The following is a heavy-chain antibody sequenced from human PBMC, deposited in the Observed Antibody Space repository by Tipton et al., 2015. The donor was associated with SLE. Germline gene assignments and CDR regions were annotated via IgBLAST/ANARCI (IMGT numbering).Heavy chain of an antibody. CDR3: ARDYYDPSGPWYSDI. D-gene: IGHD3-22*01. V-gene: IGHV1-2*02. CDR2: INPKSGGT. Sequence: QLVQSGPEAKKPGASVKVSCQASGYTFTDYYIHWVRQAPGQGLEWVGWINPKSGGTEYAQMVLGRVTMTTDTSITTAYMDLSRLNADDTSVYYCARDYYDPSGPWYSDIWGRGALVTVSS. J-gene: IGHJ2*01. CDR1: GYTFTDYY.